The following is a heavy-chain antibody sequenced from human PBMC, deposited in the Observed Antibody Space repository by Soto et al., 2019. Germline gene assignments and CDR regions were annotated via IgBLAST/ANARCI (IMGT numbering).Heavy chain of an antibody. D-gene: IGHD3-10*01. V-gene: IGHV2-5*02. CDR3: AHTPPSGSLWCGELNTFEI. CDR2: IYWDDDK. J-gene: IGHJ3*02. CDR1: GFSLSTSGVG. Sequence: QITLKESGPTLVKPTQTLTLTCTFSGFSLSTSGVGVGWIRQPPGKALEWLALIYWDDDKRYSPSLKSRLTTTTDHTKDQVGLTLTNMDPEYTATYYCAHTPPSGSLWCGELNTFEICVHGTMDTVSS.